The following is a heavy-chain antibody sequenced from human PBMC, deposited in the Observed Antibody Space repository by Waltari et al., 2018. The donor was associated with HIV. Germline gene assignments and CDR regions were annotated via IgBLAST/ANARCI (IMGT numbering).Heavy chain of an antibody. V-gene: IGHV1-69*01. CDR1: GGTFSSYA. CDR3: ARAGPAAATPHYYYGMDV. Sequence: QVQLVQSGAEVKKPGSSVKVSCKASGGTFSSYAISWVRQAPGQGLEWMGGIIPIFGTANYAQKFQGRVTITADESTSTAYMELSSLRSEDTAVYYCARAGPAAATPHYYYGMDVWGQGTTVTVSS. D-gene: IGHD2-15*01. CDR2: IIPIFGTA. J-gene: IGHJ6*02.